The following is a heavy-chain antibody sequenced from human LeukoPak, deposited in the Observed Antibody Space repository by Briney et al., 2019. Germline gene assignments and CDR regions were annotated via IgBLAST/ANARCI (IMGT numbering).Heavy chain of an antibody. D-gene: IGHD4-17*01. Sequence: TSETLSLTCTVSGGSISSYYWSWIRQPPGKGLEWIGYIYYSGSTNYNPSLKSRVTIPVDTSKNQFSLKLSSVTAADTAVYYCARVLRSDAFDIWGQGTMVTVSS. CDR1: GGSISSYY. V-gene: IGHV4-59*01. CDR3: ARVLRSDAFDI. CDR2: IYYSGST. J-gene: IGHJ3*02.